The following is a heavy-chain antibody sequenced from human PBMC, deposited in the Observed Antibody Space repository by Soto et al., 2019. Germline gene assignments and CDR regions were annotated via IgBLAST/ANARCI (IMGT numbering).Heavy chain of an antibody. V-gene: IGHV4-31*03. CDR2: IYYSGRT. J-gene: IGHJ3*02. Sequence: SETLSLTCTVSGVSISSGGYYWSWIRQHPGKGLEWIGYIYYSGRTYYNPPLKSRVTLSVDMSQNQFSLKLSSVTAADTAVYYCAREGYDSRGHPIWAFDIWGQGTRVTVSS. CDR1: GVSISSGGYY. CDR3: AREGYDSRGHPIWAFDI. D-gene: IGHD3-22*01.